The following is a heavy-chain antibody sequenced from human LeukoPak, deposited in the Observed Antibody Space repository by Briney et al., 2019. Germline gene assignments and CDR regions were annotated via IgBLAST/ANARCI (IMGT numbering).Heavy chain of an antibody. Sequence: PGRSLRLSCAASGFTFSSYAMHWVRQAPGKGLEWVAVISYDGSNKYYANSVKGRFTISRDNSKNTLYLQMNSLRAEDTAVYYCARDANYYWCYFDYWGQGTLVTVSS. CDR3: ARDANYYWCYFDY. V-gene: IGHV3-30-3*01. J-gene: IGHJ4*02. CDR2: ISYDGSNK. CDR1: GFTFSSYA. D-gene: IGHD2-8*01.